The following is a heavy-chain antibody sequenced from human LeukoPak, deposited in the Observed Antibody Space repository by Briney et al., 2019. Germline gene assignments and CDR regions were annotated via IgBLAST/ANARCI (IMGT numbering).Heavy chain of an antibody. V-gene: IGHV1-8*02. CDR1: GYTFTSYG. CDR3: ARGLRYCSSTSCHYYFDY. Sequence: ASVKVSCKASGYTFTSYGISWVRQAPGQGLEWMGWMNPNSGNTGYAQKFQGRVTMTRNTSISTAYMELSSLRSEDTAVYYCARGLRYCSSTSCHYYFDYWGQGTLVTVSS. J-gene: IGHJ4*02. CDR2: MNPNSGNT. D-gene: IGHD2-2*01.